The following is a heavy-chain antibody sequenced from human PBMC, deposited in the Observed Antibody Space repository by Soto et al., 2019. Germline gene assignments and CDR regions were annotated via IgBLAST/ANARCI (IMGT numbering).Heavy chain of an antibody. CDR3: ERAPGNDYGGNGFDY. Sequence: KASETLSLTCTVSGGSVSSGSYYWSWIRQPPGKGLEWIGYIYYSGSTNYNPSLKSRVTISVDTSKNQFSLKLSSVTAADTAVYYCERAPGNDYGGNGFDYWGQGTLVTVYS. D-gene: IGHD4-17*01. J-gene: IGHJ4*02. CDR1: GGSVSSGSYY. CDR2: IYYSGST. V-gene: IGHV4-61*01.